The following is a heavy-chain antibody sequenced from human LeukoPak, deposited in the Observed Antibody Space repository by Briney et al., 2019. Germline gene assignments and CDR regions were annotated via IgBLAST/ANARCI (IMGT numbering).Heavy chain of an antibody. CDR1: GFTFSDYY. V-gene: IGHV3-11*01. J-gene: IGHJ6*02. D-gene: IGHD4-17*01. CDR3: ARHDYGDYPDAGYYYYGMDV. CDR2: ISSSGSTI. Sequence: GGSLRLSCAACGFTFSDYYMSWIRQARGKGREWVSYISSSGSTIHYADSVKGRFTISRDNAKNSLYLQMNSLRAEDTAVYYCARHDYGDYPDAGYYYYGMDVWGQGTTVTVSS.